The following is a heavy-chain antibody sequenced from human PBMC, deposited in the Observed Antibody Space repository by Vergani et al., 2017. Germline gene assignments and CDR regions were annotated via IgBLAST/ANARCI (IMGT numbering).Heavy chain of an antibody. J-gene: IGHJ6*02. Sequence: EVQLVESGGGLVKPGGSLRLSCAASGFTFSSYSMNWVRQAPGKGLEWVSSISSSSSYIYYADSVKGRFTISRDNAKNSLYLQMNSLRAEDTAVYYCARENSCSSTSCYTLYYYYYYGMDVWGQGTTVTVSS. CDR3: ARENSCSSTSCYTLYYYYYYGMDV. CDR1: GFTFSSYS. D-gene: IGHD2-2*02. V-gene: IGHV3-21*01. CDR2: ISSSSSYI.